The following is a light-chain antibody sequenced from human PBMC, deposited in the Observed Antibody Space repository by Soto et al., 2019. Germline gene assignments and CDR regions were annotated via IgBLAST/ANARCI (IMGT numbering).Light chain of an antibody. CDR3: AAWDDSLNGMV. J-gene: IGLJ2*01. CDR2: SDN. V-gene: IGLV1-44*01. Sequence: QAVVTQPPSASATPGQRVTISCSGSSSNIGSNTVNWYQQLPGTAPTLLMYSDNQRPSEVPDRFSGSKSGTSASLAISGLQSDDEADYYCAAWDDSLNGMVFGGGTKVTVL. CDR1: SSNIGSNT.